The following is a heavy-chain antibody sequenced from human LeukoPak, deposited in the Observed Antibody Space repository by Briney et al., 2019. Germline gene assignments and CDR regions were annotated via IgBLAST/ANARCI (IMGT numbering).Heavy chain of an antibody. D-gene: IGHD3-10*01. V-gene: IGHV4-4*07. CDR2: IYTSGST. J-gene: IGHJ4*02. CDR1: CGSISSYY. CDR3: ATTMVRGVMSDY. Sequence: SETLSLTCTVSCGSISSYYWSWIRQPAGKGLEWIGRIYTSGSTNYNPSLKSRVTMSVDTSKNQFSLKLSSVTAADTAVYYCATTMVRGVMSDYWGQGTLVTVSS.